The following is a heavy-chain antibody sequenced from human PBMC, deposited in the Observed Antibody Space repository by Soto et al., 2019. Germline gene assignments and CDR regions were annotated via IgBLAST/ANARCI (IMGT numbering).Heavy chain of an antibody. CDR2: ISYEGSNK. D-gene: IGHD2-2*01. CDR3: AKDSSSTVGWFDP. Sequence: GWSLRLSCAASGFTFSSHGMHWVRQAPGKGLEWVAVISYEGSNKYYGDSVKGRFTISRDNSKNTLYLQMNSLRAEDTAVYYCAKDSSSTVGWFDPWGQGTLVTVSS. CDR1: GFTFSSHG. J-gene: IGHJ5*02. V-gene: IGHV3-30*18.